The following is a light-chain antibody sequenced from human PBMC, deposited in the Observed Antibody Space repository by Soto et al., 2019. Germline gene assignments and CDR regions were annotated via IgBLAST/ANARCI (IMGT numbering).Light chain of an antibody. CDR1: QSISSY. CDR2: AAS. Sequence: DIQMTQSPSSLSASVGDRVTITCRASQSISSYLNWYQQKPGKAPKLLIYAASSLQSGVPSRFSGSGSGTDFTPTISSLQPEDFATYYCQQSYCTPPWTFGQGTKVEIK. V-gene: IGKV1-39*01. CDR3: QQSYCTPPWT. J-gene: IGKJ1*01.